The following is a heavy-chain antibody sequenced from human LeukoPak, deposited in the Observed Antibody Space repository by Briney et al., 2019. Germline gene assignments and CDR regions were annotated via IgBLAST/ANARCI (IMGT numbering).Heavy chain of an antibody. CDR1: GFTFSSYS. D-gene: IGHD2-8*01. J-gene: IGHJ4*02. CDR2: ISSYNDYI. CDR3: ARDGGYCTKGVCYLDY. V-gene: IGHV3-21*01. Sequence: PGGSLRLSCAASGFTFSSYSMNWVRQAPGKGLEWVSSISSYNDYIYYADSVKGRFTISRDNAKNSLYLEMNSLRAEDTAVYYCARDGGYCTKGVCYLDYWGQGTLVTVSS.